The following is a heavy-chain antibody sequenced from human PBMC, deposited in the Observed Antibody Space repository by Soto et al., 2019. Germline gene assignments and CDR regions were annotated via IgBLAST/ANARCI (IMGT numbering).Heavy chain of an antibody. D-gene: IGHD6-19*01. CDR2: ISRSSNYI. V-gene: IGHV3-21*06. Sequence: GSLRLSCVVSGFTFSHYSMNWVRQAPGKGLEWVASISRSSNYIYYADSVKGRFTISRDNAQNSLYLQMDSLRDEDTAMYYCARDARQQWILDYWGQGTLVTVSS. CDR3: ARDARQQWILDY. CDR1: GFTFSHYS. J-gene: IGHJ4*02.